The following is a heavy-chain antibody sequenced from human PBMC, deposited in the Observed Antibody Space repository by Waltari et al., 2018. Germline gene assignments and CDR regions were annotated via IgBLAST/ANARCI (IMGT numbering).Heavy chain of an antibody. CDR3: ASDGSGPRQPKKYYFDY. V-gene: IGHV3-48*01. Sequence: EVQLVESGGGLVQPGGSLRLSCAASGFTFSSYSMNWVRQAPGKGLEWVSFISSSSSTTYYADSVKGRLTIARDNAKNSLYLQMNSLRAEDTAVYYCASDGSGPRQPKKYYFDYWGQGTLVTVSS. D-gene: IGHD3-10*01. CDR2: ISSSSSTT. J-gene: IGHJ4*02. CDR1: GFTFSSYS.